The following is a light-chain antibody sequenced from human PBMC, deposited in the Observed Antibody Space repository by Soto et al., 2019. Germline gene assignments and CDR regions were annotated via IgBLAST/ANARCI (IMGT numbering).Light chain of an antibody. CDR2: EVS. V-gene: IGLV2-8*01. CDR1: SSDVGGYNY. CDR3: SSYAGSNNLV. J-gene: IGLJ2*01. Sequence: QSVLTQPPSASGSPGQSVTISCTGTSSDVGGYNYVSWYQQHPGKAPKLMIYEVSKRPPGVPDRFSGSKSGNTASLTVSGLQAEAEADYYCSSYAGSNNLVFGGGTKLTVL.